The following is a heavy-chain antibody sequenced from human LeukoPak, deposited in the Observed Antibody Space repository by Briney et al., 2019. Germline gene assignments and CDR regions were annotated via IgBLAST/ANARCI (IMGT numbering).Heavy chain of an antibody. CDR2: IYTSGRT. J-gene: IGHJ6*03. CDR3: ARHIGDKDCSGGSCYYYYYYMDV. Sequence: PSETLSLTCTVSGGSISSDYWSWIRQPPGKGLEWIGYIYTSGRTNYNPTLKCRVTISVDTSKNQFSLKLSSVTAADTAVYYCARHIGDKDCSGGSCYYYYYYMDVWGKGTTVTVSS. CDR1: GGSISSDY. D-gene: IGHD2-15*01. V-gene: IGHV4-4*09.